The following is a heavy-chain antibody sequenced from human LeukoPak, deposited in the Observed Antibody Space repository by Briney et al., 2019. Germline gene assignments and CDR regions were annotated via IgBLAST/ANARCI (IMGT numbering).Heavy chain of an antibody. V-gene: IGHV4-39*07. CDR3: ARLTKNDSGSYRFGKKKRGYMDV. CDR2: IYYGGNT. CDR1: RGSISSSRYY. Sequence: SETLSLTCTVSRGSISSSRYYWAWIRQPPGKGLEWIGSIYYGGNTYYNPSLKSRVTISVDTSKNQFSLKLSSVTAADTAVYYCARLTKNDSGSYRFGKKKRGYMDVWGKGTTVTISS. J-gene: IGHJ6*03. D-gene: IGHD3-10*01.